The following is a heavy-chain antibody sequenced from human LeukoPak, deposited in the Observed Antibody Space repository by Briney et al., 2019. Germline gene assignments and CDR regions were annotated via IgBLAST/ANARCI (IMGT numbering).Heavy chain of an antibody. V-gene: IGHV1-69*04. J-gene: IGHJ4*02. D-gene: IGHD5-18*01. CDR3: ARARGYSYGTHDY. CDR1: GGTFSSYA. Sequence: SVKVSCKASGGTFSSYAISWVRQAPGQGLEWMGRIIPILGIANYAQKFQGRVTITADKSTSTAYMELSSLRSEDTAVCYRARARGYSYGTHDYWGQGTLVTVSS. CDR2: IIPILGIA.